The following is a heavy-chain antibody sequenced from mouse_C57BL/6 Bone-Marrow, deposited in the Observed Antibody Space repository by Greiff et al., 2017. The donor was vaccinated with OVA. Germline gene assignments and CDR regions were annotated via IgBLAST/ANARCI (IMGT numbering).Heavy chain of an antibody. Sequence: QLQQPGAELVKPGASVKLSCKASGYTFTSYWMHWVKQRPGRGLEWIGRIDPNSGGTKYNEKFKSKATLTVDKPSSTAYMQLSSLTSEDSAVYYCARRIYYDYEALAYWGQGTLVTVSA. V-gene: IGHV1-72*01. CDR2: IDPNSGGT. D-gene: IGHD2-4*01. J-gene: IGHJ3*01. CDR1: GYTFTSYW. CDR3: ARRIYYDYEALAY.